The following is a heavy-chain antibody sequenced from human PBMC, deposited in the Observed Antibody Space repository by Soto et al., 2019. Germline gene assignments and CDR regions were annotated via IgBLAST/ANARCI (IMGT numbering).Heavy chain of an antibody. J-gene: IGHJ5*01. V-gene: IGHV3-23*01. CDR3: ASSPPTDYGDFFDS. D-gene: IGHD4-17*01. CDR2: VSASGGST. CDR1: GFPFSSYA. Sequence: GGSLRLSCAASGFPFSSYAMTWVRQAPGKGLEWVSGVSASGGSTFYADFVKGRVTISRDNSKRMVFLQMDSLRAEDTAVYYCASSPPTDYGDFFDSWGQGXLVTVYS.